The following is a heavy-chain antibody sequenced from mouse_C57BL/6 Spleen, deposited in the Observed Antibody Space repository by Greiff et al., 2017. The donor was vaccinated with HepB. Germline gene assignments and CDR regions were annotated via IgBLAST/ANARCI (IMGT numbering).Heavy chain of an antibody. D-gene: IGHD1-1*01. V-gene: IGHV1-63*01. CDR2: IYPGGGYT. CDR1: GYTFTNYW. CDR3: AAYYGSTDYYAMDY. J-gene: IGHJ4*01. Sequence: VQLVESGAELVRPGTSVKMSCKASGYTFTNYWIGWAKQRPGHGLEWIGDIYPGGGYTNYNEKFKGKATLTADKSSSTAYMQFSSLTSEDSAIYYCAAYYGSTDYYAMDYWGQGTSVTVSS.